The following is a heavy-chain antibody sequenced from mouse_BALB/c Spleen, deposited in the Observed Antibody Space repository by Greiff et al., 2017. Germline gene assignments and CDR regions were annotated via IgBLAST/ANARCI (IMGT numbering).Heavy chain of an antibody. V-gene: IGHV3-8*02. J-gene: IGHJ4*01. CDR3: ARLGDGYYYAMDY. CDR2: ISYSGST. CDR1: GDSITSGY. D-gene: IGHD2-3*01. Sequence: EVKLMESGPSLVKPSQTLSLTCSVTGDSITSGYWNWIRKFPGNKLEYMGYISYSGSTYYNPSLKSRISITRDTSKNQYYLQLNSVTTEDTATYYCARLGDGYYYAMDYWGQGTSVTVSS.